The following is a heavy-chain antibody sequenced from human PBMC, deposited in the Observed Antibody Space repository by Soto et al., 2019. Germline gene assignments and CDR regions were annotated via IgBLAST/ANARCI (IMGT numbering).Heavy chain of an antibody. Sequence: QVQLVQSGAEVKKPGASVKVSCKASGYTFTSYAMHWVRQAPGQRLEWMGWINAGNGNTKYSQKFQGRVTITRDTSASTAYMELSSLRSEDTAVYYCARSLELRYNNRFDPWGQGTLVTVSS. CDR3: ARSLELRYNNRFDP. CDR2: INAGNGNT. J-gene: IGHJ5*02. CDR1: GYTFTSYA. D-gene: IGHD1-7*01. V-gene: IGHV1-3*01.